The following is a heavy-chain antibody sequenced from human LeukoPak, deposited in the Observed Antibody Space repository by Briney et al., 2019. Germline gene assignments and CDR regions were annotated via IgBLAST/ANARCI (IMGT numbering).Heavy chain of an antibody. J-gene: IGHJ5*02. CDR3: ARVVGISDYDFWSGYYQLENWFDP. CDR2: IYHSGST. V-gene: IGHV4-38-2*02. D-gene: IGHD3-3*01. Sequence: PSETLSLTCTVSGYSSSRGYYWGWMRQPPGKGLEWIGSIYHSGSTYYNPSLKSRVTISVDTSKNQFSLKLSSVTAADTAVYYCARVVGISDYDFWSGYYQLENWFDPWGQGTLVTVSS. CDR1: GYSSSRGYY.